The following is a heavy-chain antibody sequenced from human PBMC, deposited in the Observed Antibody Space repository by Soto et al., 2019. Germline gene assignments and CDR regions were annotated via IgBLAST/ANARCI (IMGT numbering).Heavy chain of an antibody. V-gene: IGHV4-59*01. D-gene: IGHD2-15*01. CDR1: GGSISSYY. Sequence: PSETLSLTCTVSGGSISSYYWSWIRQPPGKGLEWIGYIYYSGSTNYNPSLKSRVTISVDTSKNQFSLKLSSVTAADTAVYYCARVSCRYCSGGSWSAFDIWGQGTMVTVSS. J-gene: IGHJ3*02. CDR3: ARVSCRYCSGGSWSAFDI. CDR2: IYYSGST.